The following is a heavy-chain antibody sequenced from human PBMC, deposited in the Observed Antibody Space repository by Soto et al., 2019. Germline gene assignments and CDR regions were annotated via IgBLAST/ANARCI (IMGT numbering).Heavy chain of an antibody. J-gene: IGHJ6*02. CDR1: GGPISSYY. Sequence: SETLSLTCTVSGGPISSYYWSWIRQPAGKGLEWIGRIYMNGSTNYNPSLKSRVTVSVDTSKSQFSLMLNSVTAADTAVYYCVRDGSSGWYYYGMDVWGQGTPVTVSS. CDR2: IYMNGST. D-gene: IGHD6-19*01. V-gene: IGHV4-4*07. CDR3: VRDGSSGWYYYGMDV.